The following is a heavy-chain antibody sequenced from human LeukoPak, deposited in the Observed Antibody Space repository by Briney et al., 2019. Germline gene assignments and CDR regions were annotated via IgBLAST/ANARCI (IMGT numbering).Heavy chain of an antibody. D-gene: IGHD2-15*01. CDR2: INHSGST. Sequence: SETLSLTWAVYGGSFSGYYWSWIRQPPGKGLEWIGEINHSGSTNYNPSLKSRVTISVDTSKNQFSLKLSSVTAADTAVYYCARGSSGGSCYSRVHAGWFDPWGQGTLVTVSS. J-gene: IGHJ5*02. CDR1: GGSFSGYY. V-gene: IGHV4-34*01. CDR3: ARGSSGGSCYSRVHAGWFDP.